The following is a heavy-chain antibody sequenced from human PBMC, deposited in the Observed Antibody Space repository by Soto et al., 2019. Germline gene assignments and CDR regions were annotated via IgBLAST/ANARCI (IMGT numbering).Heavy chain of an antibody. J-gene: IGHJ4*02. CDR1: GFTFSSYA. Sequence: EVQVLESGGGLGQPGGSLRLPCAASGFTFSSYAMSWVRQAPGKGLEWVSAISGGGVATNYADSVKGRFTISRDNSKNTLYLQMNSLRAEDTAVYYCEKGRESSGSYRPFDYWGQGTLVTVSS. D-gene: IGHD3-22*01. V-gene: IGHV3-23*01. CDR2: ISGGGVAT. CDR3: EKGRESSGSYRPFDY.